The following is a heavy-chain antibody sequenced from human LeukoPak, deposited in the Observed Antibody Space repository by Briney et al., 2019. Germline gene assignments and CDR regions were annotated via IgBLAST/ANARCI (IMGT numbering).Heavy chain of an antibody. CDR2: IYYSGSI. D-gene: IGHD6-19*01. CDR3: ARSIAVAGPKELDFDY. V-gene: IGHV4-59*08. CDR1: GGSISTYY. J-gene: IGHJ4*02. Sequence: SETLSLTCTVSGGSISTYYWSWIRQPPGKGLEWIGYIYYSGSINYNPSLKSRVTISVDTSKNQFSLKLSSVTAADTAVYYCARSIAVAGPKELDFDYWGQGTLVTVSS.